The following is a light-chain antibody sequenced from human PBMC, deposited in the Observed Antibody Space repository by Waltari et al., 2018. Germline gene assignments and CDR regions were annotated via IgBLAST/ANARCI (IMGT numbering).Light chain of an antibody. CDR2: AAS. J-gene: IGKJ2*03. V-gene: IGKV1-12*01. CDR3: QQGNSFPHS. CDR1: QDISNW. Sequence: DIQMTQSPSSVSASVGDRVTITCRASQDISNWLAWYQKKPGKAPKLLIYAASTLQSGVPARFSGSGSGTDFTLTISSLQLEDFATYYCQQGNSFPHSFGQGTKLEIK.